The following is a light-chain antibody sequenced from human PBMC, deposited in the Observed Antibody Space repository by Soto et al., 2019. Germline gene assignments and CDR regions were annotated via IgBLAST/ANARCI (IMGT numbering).Light chain of an antibody. CDR2: YTS. J-gene: IGKJ1*01. Sequence: EIVLTQSPATLSSSPGETATLSCRASQYVGTRLAWYQHKPGQAPRLLIYYTSNRATGIPARFSGSGSGTDFTLTISSLAPEDFAIYYCHQRQSWPRTFGQGNKV. V-gene: IGKV3-11*01. CDR1: QYVGTR. CDR3: HQRQSWPRT.